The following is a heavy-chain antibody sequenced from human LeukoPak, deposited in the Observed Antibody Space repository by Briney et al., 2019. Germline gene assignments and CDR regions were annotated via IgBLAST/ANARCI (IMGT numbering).Heavy chain of an antibody. CDR2: IDPSDSST. CDR3: ARPYNGTYYVFDY. CDR1: GYTFTSYY. V-gene: IGHV1-46*03. D-gene: IGHD1-26*01. J-gene: IGHJ4*02. Sequence: ASVKVSCKASGYTFTSYYMHWVRQAPGQGLEWMGIIDPSDSSTNYAQKFQGRVTMTRDTSTSTVYMELSSLRSEDTAVYYCARPYNGTYYVFDYWGQGTLVTVSS.